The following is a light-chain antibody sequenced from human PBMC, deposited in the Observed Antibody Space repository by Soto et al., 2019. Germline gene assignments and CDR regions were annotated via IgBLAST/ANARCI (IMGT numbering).Light chain of an antibody. Sequence: EIVLTQSPGTLYLSPGEGATLSCRASQSINRNFLAWYQQKRGQVPRLLIYAASIRATGIPDRFSGSGSGTDFTLTISRLEPEDLAVYYCQQYDNSVWTFGQGTKVDIK. V-gene: IGKV3-20*01. CDR2: AAS. J-gene: IGKJ1*01. CDR3: QQYDNSVWT. CDR1: QSINRNF.